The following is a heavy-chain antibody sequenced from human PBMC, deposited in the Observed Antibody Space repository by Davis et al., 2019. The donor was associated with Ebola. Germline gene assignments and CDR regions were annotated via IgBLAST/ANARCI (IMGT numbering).Heavy chain of an antibody. J-gene: IGHJ4*02. V-gene: IGHV4-38-2*02. CDR3: ARVEGGSGLDY. D-gene: IGHD3/OR15-3a*01. CDR1: GYSISSGYY. Sequence: MPSETLSLTCTVSGYSISSGYYWSWIRQSPGKGLEWIAFISNGGRTIYNPSLRGRVTISIDTSKNQFSLEVRSVTAADTAVYYCARVEGGSGLDYWGQGTLVTVSS. CDR2: ISNGGRT.